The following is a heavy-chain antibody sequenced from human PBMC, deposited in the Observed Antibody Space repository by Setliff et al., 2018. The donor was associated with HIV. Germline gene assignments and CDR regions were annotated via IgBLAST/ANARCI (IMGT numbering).Heavy chain of an antibody. CDR2: LSPSGTT. CDR3: VVYFGGNGGRGL. D-gene: IGHD2-15*01. Sequence: SETLSLTCSVYGGSFSNYYTNWIRQPPGKGLEWIGELSPSGTTRSNPSLQSRVTISLDTSTNQFSLRLNSVTAADTAHYFCVVYFGGNGGRGLWGQGTLVTVS. CDR1: GGSFSNYY. V-gene: IGHV4-34*01. J-gene: IGHJ4*02.